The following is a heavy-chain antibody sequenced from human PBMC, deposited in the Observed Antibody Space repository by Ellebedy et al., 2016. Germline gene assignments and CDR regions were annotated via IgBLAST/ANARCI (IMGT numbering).Heavy chain of an antibody. CDR2: IKQDGSEK. Sequence: GGSLRLXCTASDFTFSTYYMSWVRQAPGKGLEWVANIKQDGSEKYYVDSVKGRFTISRDNAKNSLYLQMDSLRAEDTAVYYCARDLVTMALRFYYYGMDVWGQGTTVTVSS. D-gene: IGHD3-10*01. CDR1: DFTFSTYY. CDR3: ARDLVTMALRFYYYGMDV. J-gene: IGHJ6*02. V-gene: IGHV3-7*01.